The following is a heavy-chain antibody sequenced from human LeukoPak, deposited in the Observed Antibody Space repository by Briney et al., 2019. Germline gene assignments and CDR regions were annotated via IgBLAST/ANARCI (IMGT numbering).Heavy chain of an antibody. CDR2: FSGSGGST. CDR1: GFTFSSYG. D-gene: IGHD6-13*01. Sequence: GGSLRLSCAASGFTFSSYGMSWVRQAPGKGLEWVSAFSGSGGSTHYADSVKGRFTISGDNSKNTLYLQMNSLRSEDTAVYYCASCYSSSWYKGGYYYYYMDVWGKGTTVTISS. CDR3: ASCYSSSWYKGGYYYYYMDV. J-gene: IGHJ6*03. V-gene: IGHV3-23*01.